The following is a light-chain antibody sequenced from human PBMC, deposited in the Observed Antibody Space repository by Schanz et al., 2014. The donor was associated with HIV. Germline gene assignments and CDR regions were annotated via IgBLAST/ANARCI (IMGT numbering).Light chain of an antibody. CDR3: QTWDTGIRV. CDR2: LNSDGSH. Sequence: QLVLTQSPSASASLGASVKLTCTLSSGHSNYAVAWHQQQPEKGPRYLMNLNSDGSHNKGDGIPDRFSGSSSGAERYLTISSLQSEDEADYYCQTWDTGIRVFGGGTKLTVL. V-gene: IGLV4-69*01. J-gene: IGLJ3*02. CDR1: SGHSNYA.